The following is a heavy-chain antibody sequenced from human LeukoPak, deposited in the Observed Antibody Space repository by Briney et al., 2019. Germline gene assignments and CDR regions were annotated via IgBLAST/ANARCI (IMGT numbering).Heavy chain of an antibody. Sequence: GGSLRLSCAVSGFVVSSNYMSWVRQAPGKGLEWVSVIYSGGSTYYADSVNGRFTISRDNSKNTLYLQMNSLRAEDTAVYYCAREGNDYGDNDAFDIWGQGTMVPVSS. CDR1: GFVVSSNY. CDR3: AREGNDYGDNDAFDI. V-gene: IGHV3-53*05. CDR2: IYSGGST. D-gene: IGHD4-17*01. J-gene: IGHJ3*02.